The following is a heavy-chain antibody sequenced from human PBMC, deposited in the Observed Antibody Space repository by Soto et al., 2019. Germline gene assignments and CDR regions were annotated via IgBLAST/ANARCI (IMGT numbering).Heavy chain of an antibody. CDR2: IIPALDTE. J-gene: IGHJ4*02. Sequence: QGLLVQSGAEVKKPGSSVKVSCEAPGGTLSTYTLTWLRQAPGQGPEWMGRIIPALDTEDYAQQFQGRVTFTADTSTSTAYMGLHSLRSDDTAVYYCAAVAGTSAFVGYFEYWGQGTLVTVAS. CDR3: AAVAGTSAFVGYFEY. D-gene: IGHD6-19*01. CDR1: GGTLSTYT. V-gene: IGHV1-69*08.